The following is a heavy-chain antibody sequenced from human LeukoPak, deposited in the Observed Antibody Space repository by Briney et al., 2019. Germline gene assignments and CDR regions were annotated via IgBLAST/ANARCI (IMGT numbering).Heavy chain of an antibody. Sequence: QAGGSLRLSCAASGFTFSNYWMHWVRQAPGKGLVWVSRINMDGSITSYADSVKGRFIISRDNAKSMLYLQMNSLRAESTAVYYCAREYGYNTAHFDYWGQGTLVTVSS. V-gene: IGHV3-74*01. CDR2: INMDGSIT. J-gene: IGHJ4*02. D-gene: IGHD5-24*01. CDR1: GFTFSNYW. CDR3: AREYGYNTAHFDY.